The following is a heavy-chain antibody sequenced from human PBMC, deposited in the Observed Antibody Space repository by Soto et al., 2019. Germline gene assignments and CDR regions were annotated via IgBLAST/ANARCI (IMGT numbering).Heavy chain of an antibody. D-gene: IGHD3-3*01. Sequence: QVQLVQSGAEVKKPGASVKVSCKASGSTFTSYDINWVRQATGQGLEWMGWMNPNSGNTGYAQKFQGRVTMTRNTSISTAYMELSSLRSEDTAVYYCARGSITIFGVVITNFDYWGQGTLVTVSS. CDR1: GSTFTSYD. CDR3: ARGSITIFGVVITNFDY. CDR2: MNPNSGNT. J-gene: IGHJ4*02. V-gene: IGHV1-8*01.